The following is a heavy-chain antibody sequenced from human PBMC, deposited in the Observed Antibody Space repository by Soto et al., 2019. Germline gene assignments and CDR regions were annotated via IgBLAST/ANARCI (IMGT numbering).Heavy chain of an antibody. CDR1: GFTVSGNY. Sequence: EVQLVETGGGWIQPGGSLRLSCAASGFTVSGNYMSWVRQAPGKGLEWVSVIYNGGGTYYADSVKGRITIARDNSKNTLYLQMNSLRAEDTAVYYCASTRGSSSDYWGQGTLVTVSS. V-gene: IGHV3-53*02. CDR3: ASTRGSSSDY. D-gene: IGHD6-6*01. J-gene: IGHJ4*02. CDR2: IYNGGGT.